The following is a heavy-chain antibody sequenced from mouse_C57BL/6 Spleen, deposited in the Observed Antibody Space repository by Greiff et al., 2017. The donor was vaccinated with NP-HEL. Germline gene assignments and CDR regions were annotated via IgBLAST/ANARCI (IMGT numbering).Heavy chain of an antibody. D-gene: IGHD1-1*01. CDR2: INPNNGGT. CDR1: GYTFTDYY. V-gene: IGHV1-26*01. J-gene: IGHJ4*01. Sequence: EVQLQQSGPELVKPGASVKISCKASGYTFTDYYMNWVKQSHGKSLEWIGDINPNNGGTSYNQKFKGKATLTVDKSTSTAYMELRSLTSEDSAVYYCARGIYYYGSGLFYYAMDYWGQGTSVTVSS. CDR3: ARGIYYYGSGLFYYAMDY.